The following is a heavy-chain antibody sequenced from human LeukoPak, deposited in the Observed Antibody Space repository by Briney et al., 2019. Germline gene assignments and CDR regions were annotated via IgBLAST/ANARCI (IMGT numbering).Heavy chain of an antibody. Sequence: GASVKVSCKASGYTFTSYDINWVRQATGQGLEWMGWMNPNSGNTGYAQKFQGRVTVTRNTSISTAYMELSSLGSEDTAVYYCARTLGGYYYYGMDVWGQGTTVTVSS. CDR1: GYTFTSYD. CDR2: MNPNSGNT. CDR3: ARTLGGYYYYGMDV. V-gene: IGHV1-8*01. J-gene: IGHJ6*02. D-gene: IGHD3-16*01.